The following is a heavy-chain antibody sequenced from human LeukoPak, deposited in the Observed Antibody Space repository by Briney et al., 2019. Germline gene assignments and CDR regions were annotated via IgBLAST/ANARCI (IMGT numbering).Heavy chain of an antibody. J-gene: IGHJ4*02. D-gene: IGHD3-22*01. Sequence: SETPSLTCTVSGGSISSYYWSWIRQPAGKGLEWIGRIYTSGSSSYNPSLKSRVTMSVDTSKNQFSLKLSSVTAADTAVYYCARGISGYYERDYWGQGTLVTVSS. V-gene: IGHV4-4*07. CDR3: ARGISGYYERDY. CDR2: IYTSGSS. CDR1: GGSISSYY.